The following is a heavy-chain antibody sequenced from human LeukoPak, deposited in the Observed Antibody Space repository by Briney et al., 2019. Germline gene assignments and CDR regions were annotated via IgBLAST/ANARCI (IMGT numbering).Heavy chain of an antibody. J-gene: IGHJ6*02. CDR3: ALARSEYHYGMDV. CDR2: TYYRSKWYY. V-gene: IGHV6-1*01. Sequence: SQTLSLTCAISGDSVSSISVAWNWIRQSPSRGLEWLGKTYYRSKWYYEYAVSVKGRININPDPSKNQFSLQLNSVTPEDTAVYYCALARSEYHYGMDVWGQGTTVTVSS. CDR1: GDSVSSISVA.